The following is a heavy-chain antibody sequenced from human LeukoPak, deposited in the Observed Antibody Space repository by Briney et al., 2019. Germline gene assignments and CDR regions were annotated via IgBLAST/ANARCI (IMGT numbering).Heavy chain of an antibody. J-gene: IGHJ4*02. CDR3: ARVRVRRSRGGDF. CDR2: IKDDGSTT. Sequence: GGSLTLSCAASRLRLCSYWMHWVRQAPGTGLVWVSLIKDDGSTTNYADSVKGRFTISRDNAKNTLYLQMNSLRAEDTAVYYCARVRVRRSRGGDFWGQGTLVTVSS. CDR1: RLRLCSYW. D-gene: IGHD1-1*01. V-gene: IGHV3-74*01.